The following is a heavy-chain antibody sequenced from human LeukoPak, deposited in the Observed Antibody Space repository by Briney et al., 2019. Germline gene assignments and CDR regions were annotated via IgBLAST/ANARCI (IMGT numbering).Heavy chain of an antibody. CDR3: TSSMRAGYYYYGIDV. CDR1: GFTFGDYP. Sequence: PGGSLRLSCAASGFTFGDYPMSWVRQAPGKGLEWVGFIRSKTYGGTTEYAASVKGRCTISRDDSKSIAYLQMSSLKTEDTAVYFCTSSMRAGYYYYGIDVWGQGTTVTVSS. V-gene: IGHV3-49*04. CDR2: IRSKTYGGTT. J-gene: IGHJ6*02.